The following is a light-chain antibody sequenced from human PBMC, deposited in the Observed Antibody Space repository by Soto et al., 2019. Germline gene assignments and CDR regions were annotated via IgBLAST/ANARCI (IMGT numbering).Light chain of an antibody. CDR1: EIISSY. CDR2: AST. V-gene: IGKV1-39*01. J-gene: IGKJ5*01. Sequence: IQMTQSPSALCASILDIFTITCRASEIISSYLNWYQQKPGKVPKLLIYASTNLQSGVPSRFSGRGAGTDFTLTISSLQPEDFATYFCQQTYSAPITFGQGTRLEIK. CDR3: QQTYSAPIT.